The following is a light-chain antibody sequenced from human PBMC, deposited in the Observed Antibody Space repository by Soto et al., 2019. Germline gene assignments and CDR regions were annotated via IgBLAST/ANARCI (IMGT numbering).Light chain of an antibody. CDR1: QSVSSD. CDR3: QQYNTWHPKMA. J-gene: IGKJ1*01. V-gene: IGKV3-15*01. CDR2: GAS. Sequence: VVTQSRATLSVFPGETATLSCRASQSVSSDLAWYQQRPGQAPRLLIYGASTRATGIPARFRGSGSGTEFRLTISSLQSEDFATYYCQQYNTWHPKMAFGRGTKVDIK.